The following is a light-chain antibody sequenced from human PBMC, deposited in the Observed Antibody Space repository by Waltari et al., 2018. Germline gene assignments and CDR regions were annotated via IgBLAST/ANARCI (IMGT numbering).Light chain of an antibody. J-gene: IGKJ3*01. CDR2: GAS. V-gene: IGKV3-15*01. CDR3: QQYNSWPFT. CDR1: QSVSNH. Sequence: ELVMTQSPATLSVSPGERATLSCRASQSVSNHLAWYQQRPGQAPRLLIYGASSRAAGVPARFSGSGSGTEFTLSIDSLQSEDFALYFCQQYNSWPFTFGPGTQVDIK.